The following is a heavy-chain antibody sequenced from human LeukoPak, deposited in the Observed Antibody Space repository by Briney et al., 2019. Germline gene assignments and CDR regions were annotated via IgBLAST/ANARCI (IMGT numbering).Heavy chain of an antibody. CDR3: ARVPGYSYGYGSGGYFDP. CDR1: GGSISSYY. J-gene: IGHJ5*02. V-gene: IGHV4-59*01. CDR2: IYYTGST. D-gene: IGHD5-18*01. Sequence: SETLSLTCTLSGGSISSYYWSGMPAPPGKGGVWSGYIYYTGSTNYNPSLKSRVTISVDTSKNQLSLKMSSVTAADTAVYYCARVPGYSYGYGSGGYFDPWGQGTLVTVSS.